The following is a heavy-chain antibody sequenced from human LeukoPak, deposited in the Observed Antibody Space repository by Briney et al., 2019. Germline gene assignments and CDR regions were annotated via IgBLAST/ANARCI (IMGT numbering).Heavy chain of an antibody. J-gene: IGHJ4*02. V-gene: IGHV4-59*11. CDR1: GGSISSHY. CDR3: ARGTAVLRFLEWLH. CDR2: IYYRGST. Sequence: SETLSLTCTVSGGSISSHYWSWIRQPPGKGLEWIGYIYYRGSTNYNPSLKSRVTISVDTSKNQFSLKLSSVTAADTAVYYCARGTAVLRFLEWLHWGQGTLVTVSS. D-gene: IGHD3-3*01.